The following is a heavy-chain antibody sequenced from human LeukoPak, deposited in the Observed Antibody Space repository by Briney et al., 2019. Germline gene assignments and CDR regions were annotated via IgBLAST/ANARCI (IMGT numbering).Heavy chain of an antibody. D-gene: IGHD2-8*01. CDR3: AREKDMLSEAGALCVGLDS. CDR2: ISVYNGHT. J-gene: IGHJ4*02. V-gene: IGHV1-18*01. CDR1: GYTSLSYG. Sequence: GASVKVSCKVYGYTSLSYGFTWVRQAPGQGLEWMGWISVYNGHTNFAQKFQDRVTLTTDKSTNTAYMELKSLRSDDTAVYYCAREKDMLSEAGALCVGLDSWGQGTLITVSS.